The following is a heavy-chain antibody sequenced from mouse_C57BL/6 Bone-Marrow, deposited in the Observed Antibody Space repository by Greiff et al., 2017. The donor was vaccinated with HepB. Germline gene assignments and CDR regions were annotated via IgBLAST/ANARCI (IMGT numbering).Heavy chain of an antibody. CDR3: ARSAGLLPYWYFDV. V-gene: IGHV1-82*01. J-gene: IGHJ1*03. CDR1: GYAFSSSW. D-gene: IGHD2-3*01. Sequence: QVQLKESGPELVKPGASVKISCKASGYAFSSSWMNWVKQRPGKGLEWIGRIYPGDGDTNYNGKFKGKATLTADKSSSTAYMQLSSLTSEDSAVYCCARSAGLLPYWYFDVWGTGTTVTVSS. CDR2: IYPGDGDT.